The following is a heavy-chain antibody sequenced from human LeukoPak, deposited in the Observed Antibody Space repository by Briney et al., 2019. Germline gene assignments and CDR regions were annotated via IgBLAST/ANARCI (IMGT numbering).Heavy chain of an antibody. V-gene: IGHV1-18*04. CDR3: ARGTAMSFLYYFDY. Sequence: EASLTLSCKASGYTFTSYGISWVRQAPGQWLEWMGWVSAYNSNTNYAQKLQGRVTMTTDTSASTAYMELRSLRSDDTAVYYCARGTAMSFLYYFDYWGQGTLVTVSS. CDR2: VSAYNSNT. J-gene: IGHJ4*01. D-gene: IGHD5-18*01. CDR1: GYTFTSYG.